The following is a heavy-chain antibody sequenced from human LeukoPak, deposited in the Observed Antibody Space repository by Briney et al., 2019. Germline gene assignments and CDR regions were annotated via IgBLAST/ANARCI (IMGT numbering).Heavy chain of an antibody. V-gene: IGHV3-23*01. J-gene: IGHJ4*02. CDR3: AKHLALVGATTTYDY. Sequence: PGGSLRLSCAASGFTFSSYGMGWVRQAPGKGLEWVSGIRGSGDSTYYADSVKGRFTISRDNSKNTLYLQMNNLRAEDTAVYYCAKHLALVGATTTYDYWGQGTLVIVSS. CDR1: GFTFSSYG. D-gene: IGHD1-26*01. CDR2: IRGSGDST.